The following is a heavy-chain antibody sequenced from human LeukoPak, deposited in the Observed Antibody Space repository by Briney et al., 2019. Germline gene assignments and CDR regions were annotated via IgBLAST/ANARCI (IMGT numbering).Heavy chain of an antibody. J-gene: IGHJ3*02. D-gene: IGHD6-19*01. CDR2: IYSGGST. CDR1: GLTDSSNY. V-gene: IGHV3-66*01. CDR3: ARDRGSGSGWYYDAFDI. Sequence: GGSLRLSCAASGLTDSSNYMSWVRQAPGKGLEWVSVIYSGGSTYYADSVKGRFTVSRDNSKNTLYLQMNSLRADDTAVYYCARDRGSGSGWYYDAFDIWGQGTMVTVSS.